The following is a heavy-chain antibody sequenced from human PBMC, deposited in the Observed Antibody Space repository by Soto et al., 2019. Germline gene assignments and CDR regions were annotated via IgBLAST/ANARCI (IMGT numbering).Heavy chain of an antibody. J-gene: IGHJ2*01. CDR2: MNPNSGNT. CDR3: ARGEPHLDYDGVYWYLGL. D-gene: IGHD4-17*01. V-gene: IGHV1-8*01. Sequence: QVQLVQSGAEVKKPGASVKVSCKASGYTFTKYDINWVRQATGQGLEWMGRMNPNSGNTDYAQKFQGRVTMTRNTSISTAYMELSSLRSEDTAVYYCARGEPHLDYDGVYWYLGLWGRGTLVTVAS. CDR1: GYTFTKYD.